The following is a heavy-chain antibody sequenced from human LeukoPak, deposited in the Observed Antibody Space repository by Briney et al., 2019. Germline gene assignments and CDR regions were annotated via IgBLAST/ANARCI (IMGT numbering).Heavy chain of an antibody. V-gene: IGHV4-31*03. CDR2: IYYSGST. J-gene: IGHJ5*02. D-gene: IGHD6-13*01. Sequence: SETLSLTCTVSGGSISSGGYYWSWIRQHPGKGLEWIGYIYYSGSTYYNPSHKSRVTISVDTSKHQFSLKLSSVTAADTAVYYCARENFVRQQQLCWFDPWGQGTLVTVSS. CDR3: ARENFVRQQQLCWFDP. CDR1: GGSISSGGYY.